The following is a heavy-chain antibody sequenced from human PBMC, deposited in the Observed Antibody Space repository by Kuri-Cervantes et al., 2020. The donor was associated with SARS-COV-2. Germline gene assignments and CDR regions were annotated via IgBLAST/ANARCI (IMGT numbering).Heavy chain of an antibody. V-gene: IGHV3-72*01. CDR1: GSTFGDHY. CDR2: TRNKANSYTT. J-gene: IGHJ4*02. D-gene: IGHD3-22*01. CDR3: ARGGYYYDSSGYPHDY. Sequence: GGSLRLSCAASGSTFGDHYMDWVRQAPGKGLEWVGRTRNKANSYTTEYAASVKGRFTISRDDSKNSLYLQMNSLRAEDTAVYYCARGGYYYDSSGYPHDYWGQGTLVTVSS.